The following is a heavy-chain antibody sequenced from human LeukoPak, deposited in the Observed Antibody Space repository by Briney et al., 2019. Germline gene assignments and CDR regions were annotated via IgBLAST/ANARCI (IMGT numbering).Heavy chain of an antibody. V-gene: IGHV4-59*01. CDR3: ARARPTVTNFDY. J-gene: IGHJ4*02. CDR1: GGSISSYY. Sequence: SETLSLTCTVSGGSISSYYWSWIRQPPGKGLEWIGYIYYSGSTNYNPSLKSRVTISVDASKNQFSLKLSSVTAADTAVYYCARARPTVTNFDYWGQGTLVTVSS. D-gene: IGHD4-17*01. CDR2: IYYSGST.